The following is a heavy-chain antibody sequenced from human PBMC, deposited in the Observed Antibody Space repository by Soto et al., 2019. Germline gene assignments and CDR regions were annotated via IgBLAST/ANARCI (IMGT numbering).Heavy chain of an antibody. D-gene: IGHD3-10*01. CDR3: ARDFYGSGSYTPDY. J-gene: IGHJ4*02. CDR2: IWYDGSNK. Sequence: PGGSLRLSCAASGFTFSSYGMHWVRQAPGKGLEWVAVIWYDGSNKYYADSVKGRFTISRDNSKITLYLQMNSLRAEDTAVYYCARDFYGSGSYTPDYWGQGTLVTVSS. CDR1: GFTFSSYG. V-gene: IGHV3-33*01.